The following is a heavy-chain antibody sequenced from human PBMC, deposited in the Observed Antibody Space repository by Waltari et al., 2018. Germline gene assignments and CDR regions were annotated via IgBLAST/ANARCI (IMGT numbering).Heavy chain of an antibody. Sequence: QVQLVESGGGVVQPGRSLRLSCAASGFTLSQFRIHWVRQAPGKGRDGVAVKGHDGHDNQNSDSVSGLFTFSMDNSKNTLYLQMNSLSIEDTSVYYCARELVSSGIAGYFSYWGRGTLVTVSS. V-gene: IGHV3-30*03. CDR3: ARELVSSGIAGYFSY. CDR2: KGHDGHDN. D-gene: IGHD6-19*01. CDR1: GFTLSQFR. J-gene: IGHJ4*02.